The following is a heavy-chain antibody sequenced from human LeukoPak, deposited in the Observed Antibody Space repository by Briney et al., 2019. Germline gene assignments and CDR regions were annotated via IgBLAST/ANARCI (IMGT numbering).Heavy chain of an antibody. J-gene: IGHJ6*02. D-gene: IGHD3-22*01. CDR1: GFTFSSYW. Sequence: GGSLRLSCAASGFTFSSYWMSWVRQAPGKGLEWVANIKQDGSEKYYVDSVKGQFTIPRDNAKNSLYLQMNSLRAEDTAVYYCARGYDSSGYYYYYYYGMDVWGQGTTVTASS. CDR2: IKQDGSEK. V-gene: IGHV3-7*01. CDR3: ARGYDSSGYYYYYYYGMDV.